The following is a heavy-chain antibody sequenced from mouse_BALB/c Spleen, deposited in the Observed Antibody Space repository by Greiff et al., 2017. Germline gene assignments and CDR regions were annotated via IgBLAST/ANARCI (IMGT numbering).Heavy chain of an antibody. D-gene: IGHD2-1*01. J-gene: IGHJ4*01. CDR1: GFTFSSFG. V-gene: IGHV5-17*02. Sequence: DVHLVESGGGLVQPGGSRKLSCAASGFTFSSFGMHWVRQAPEKGLEWVAYISSGSSTIYYADTVKGRFTISRDNPENTLFLQMTSLRSEDTAMYYCARKVTYGTNYAMDYWGQGTSVTVSS. CDR2: ISSGSSTI. CDR3: ARKVTYGTNYAMDY.